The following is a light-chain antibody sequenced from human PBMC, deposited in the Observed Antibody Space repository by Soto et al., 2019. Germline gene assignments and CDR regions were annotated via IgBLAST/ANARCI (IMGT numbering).Light chain of an antibody. J-gene: IGKJ1*01. CDR1: QSVSSK. V-gene: IGKV3-15*01. CDR2: GAS. Sequence: EIVMTQSPATLFVSPGERATLSCRASQSVSSKLAWYQQKPGQAPRLLIFGASTRATGIPARFSGSGSGTEFTLTISSRQSEDFAVYYCQQYNNWPPWTFGQGTKVEIK. CDR3: QQYNNWPPWT.